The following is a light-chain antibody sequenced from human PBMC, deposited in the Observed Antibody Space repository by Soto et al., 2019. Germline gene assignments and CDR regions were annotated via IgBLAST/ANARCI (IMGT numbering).Light chain of an antibody. CDR1: QSVNSN. CDR2: GAS. CDR3: QQDNNWLWT. J-gene: IGKJ1*01. Sequence: EIVMTQSPATLSVSPGERATLSCRASQSVNSNLVWYQQKPGQAPRLLIYGASTRATGIPGRFSGSVYVKEFTLTISILQSEDFAVYYCQQDNNWLWTFGQGTKVEIK. V-gene: IGKV3-15*01.